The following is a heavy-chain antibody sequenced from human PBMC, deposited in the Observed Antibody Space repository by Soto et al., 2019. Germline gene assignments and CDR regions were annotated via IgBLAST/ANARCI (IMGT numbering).Heavy chain of an antibody. Sequence: PEKGLEWIGDMNHSGCTHYNPSLKSRVTISVDTSKNQFSLKLSSVTAADTAVYYCARGARRLFCFDYGGQGTLVSVSS. D-gene: IGHD6-6*01. V-gene: IGHV4-34*13. J-gene: IGHJ4*02. CDR3: ARGARRLFCFDY. CDR2: MNHSGCT.